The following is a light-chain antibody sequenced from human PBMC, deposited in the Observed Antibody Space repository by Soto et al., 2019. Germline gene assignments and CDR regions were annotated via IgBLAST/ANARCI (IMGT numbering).Light chain of an antibody. J-gene: IGKJ1*01. CDR2: GAS. CDR3: QQYGSSYPWT. V-gene: IGKV3-20*01. CDR1: QSVSSSY. Sequence: EIVSTCSPGTLSLPPVEISIMICMSIQSVSSSYLAWYQQKPGQAPRLLIYGASSRATGIPDRFSGSGSGTDFTLTIRRLEPEDFAVYYCQQYGSSYPWTCGQGNKGDIK.